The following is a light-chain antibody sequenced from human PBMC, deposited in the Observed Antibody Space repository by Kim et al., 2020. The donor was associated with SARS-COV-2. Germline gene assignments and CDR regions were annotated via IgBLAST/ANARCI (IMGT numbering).Light chain of an antibody. Sequence: QGQKASITCREYKLGDKYVAWYQRKPGQSPVVVIYQDKQRPSGIPERFSGSNSGNTATLTISGTQAMDEADYYCQAWDSSTHNYVFGAGTQLTVL. CDR2: QDK. CDR1: KLGDKY. V-gene: IGLV3-1*01. CDR3: QAWDSSTHNYV. J-gene: IGLJ1*01.